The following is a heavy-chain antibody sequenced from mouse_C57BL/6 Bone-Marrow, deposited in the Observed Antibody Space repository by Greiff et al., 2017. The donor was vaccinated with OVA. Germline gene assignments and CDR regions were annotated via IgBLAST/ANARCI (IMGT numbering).Heavy chain of an antibody. D-gene: IGHD1-1*01. V-gene: IGHV1-5*01. CDR2: IYPGNRDT. CDR3: KGGYYYGSSMDY. CDR1: GYTFTSYW. J-gene: IGHJ4*01. Sequence: VQLKQSGTVLARPGASVKMSCKTSGYTFTSYWMHWVKQRPGPGLEWIGAIYPGNRDTSYNQKFKGKDKLTAVTSASTAYMELSSLTNEDSAVYYCKGGYYYGSSMDYWGQGTSVTVSS.